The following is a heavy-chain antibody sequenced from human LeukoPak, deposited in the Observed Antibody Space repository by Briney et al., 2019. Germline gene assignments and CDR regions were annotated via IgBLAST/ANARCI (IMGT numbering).Heavy chain of an antibody. V-gene: IGHV1-46*01. CDR2: INPAGGST. Sequence: ASVKVSCKASGYTFTNYYIHWVRQAPGQGLEWMGIINPAGGSTGYAQKFQGRVTMTRDTSTSTVYMELSSLKASDTAMYYCVRVLWTWALNYYYGMDVWGQGTTVTVSS. D-gene: IGHD2-8*02. J-gene: IGHJ6*02. CDR3: VRVLWTWALNYYYGMDV. CDR1: GYTFTNYY.